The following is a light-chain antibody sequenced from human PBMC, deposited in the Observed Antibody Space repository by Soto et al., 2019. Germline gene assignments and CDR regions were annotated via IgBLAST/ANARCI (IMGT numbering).Light chain of an antibody. J-gene: IGKJ4*01. CDR1: QTVRNN. V-gene: IGKV3-15*01. Sequence: EFVLTQSPGTLSLSPGERATLSCRASQTVRNNYLAWYQQKPGQAPRLLIYGASTRATGIPARFSGSGSGKDFTLTISSLQSEDSAVYYCQQYDIWPPLTFGGGTKVEIK. CDR2: GAS. CDR3: QQYDIWPPLT.